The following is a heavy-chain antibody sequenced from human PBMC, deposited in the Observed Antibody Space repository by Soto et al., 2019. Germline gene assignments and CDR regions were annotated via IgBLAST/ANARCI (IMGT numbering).Heavy chain of an antibody. CDR3: ARDHDSGGYSFDY. CDR2: ISYDGSNS. V-gene: IGHV3-30-3*01. Sequence: GGSLRLSCAASGFAFRSYAMHWVRQAPGKGLEWAAVISYDGSNSYDTDSVKGRFTISRDNSKNTLYLQMDSLRVEDTAVYYCARDHDSGGYSFDYWGQGTLVTVSS. CDR1: GFAFRSYA. D-gene: IGHD3-22*01. J-gene: IGHJ4*02.